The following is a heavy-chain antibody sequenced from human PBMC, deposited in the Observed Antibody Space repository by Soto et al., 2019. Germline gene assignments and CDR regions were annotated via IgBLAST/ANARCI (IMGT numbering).Heavy chain of an antibody. V-gene: IGHV4-34*01. J-gene: IGHJ4*02. Sequence: SETLSLTCSVYVGSFSGYYWSWIRQPPGKGLEWIGEINHSGSTNYNPSLKSRVTISVDTSKNQFSLKLSSVTAADTAVYYCAISGVELLSSEAPGYYCDYWGQGNRVTV. CDR2: INHSGST. CDR1: VGSFSGYY. D-gene: IGHD1-7*01. CDR3: AISGVELLSSEAPGYYCDY.